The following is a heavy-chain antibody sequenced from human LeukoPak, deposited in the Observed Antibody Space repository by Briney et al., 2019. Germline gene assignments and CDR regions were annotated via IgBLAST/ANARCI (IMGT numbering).Heavy chain of an antibody. CDR1: GYTFTSYA. V-gene: IGHV1-3*01. Sequence: GASVKVSCKASGYTFTSYAMHWVRQAPGQRLEWMGWINAGNGNTKYSQKFRGRVTITRDTSASTAYMELSSLRSEDTAVYYCARDRVSCSGGSCYEDNWFDPWGQGTLVTVSS. CDR2: INAGNGNT. J-gene: IGHJ5*02. D-gene: IGHD2-15*01. CDR3: ARDRVSCSGGSCYEDNWFDP.